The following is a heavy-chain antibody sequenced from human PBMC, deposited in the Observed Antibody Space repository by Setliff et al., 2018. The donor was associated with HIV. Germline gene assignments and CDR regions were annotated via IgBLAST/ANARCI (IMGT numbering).Heavy chain of an antibody. Sequence: PGGSLRLSCAASGFTFRSYSMNWVRQAPGKGLEWLSYISSTSGTIYYSESLKGRFTISRDNDQSSLFLQMNSLRAEDTAVYYCARDPVAATLSHSYHMDVWGKGTTVTVSS. D-gene: IGHD2-15*01. J-gene: IGHJ6*03. CDR1: GFTFRSYS. CDR3: ARDPVAATLSHSYHMDV. V-gene: IGHV3-48*01. CDR2: ISSTSGTI.